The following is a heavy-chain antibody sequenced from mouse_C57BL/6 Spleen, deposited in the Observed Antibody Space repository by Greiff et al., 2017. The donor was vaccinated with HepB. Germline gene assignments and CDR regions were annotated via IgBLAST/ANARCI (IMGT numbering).Heavy chain of an antibody. CDR3: AKSPGYFDY. J-gene: IGHJ2*01. CDR2: IHPNSGST. V-gene: IGHV1-64*01. CDR1: GYTFTSYW. Sequence: VQLQQSGAELVKPGASVKLSCKASGYTFTSYWMHWVKQRPGQGLEWIGMIHPNSGSTNYNEKFKSKATLTVVKSSSTAYMQLSSLTSEDSAVYYCAKSPGYFDYWGQGTTLTVSS.